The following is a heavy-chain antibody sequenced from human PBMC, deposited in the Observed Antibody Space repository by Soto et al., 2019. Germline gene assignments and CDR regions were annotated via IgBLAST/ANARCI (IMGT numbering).Heavy chain of an antibody. Sequence: GGSLRLSCAASGFTFSSYSMNWVRQAPGKGLEWVSSISSSSSYIYYADSVKGRFTISRDNAKNSLYLQMNSLRAEDTAVYYCARDGRISSSSPSYYYGMDVWGQGTTVTVSS. CDR3: ARDGRISSSSPSYYYGMDV. CDR1: GFTFSSYS. CDR2: ISSSSSYI. D-gene: IGHD6-6*01. V-gene: IGHV3-21*01. J-gene: IGHJ6*02.